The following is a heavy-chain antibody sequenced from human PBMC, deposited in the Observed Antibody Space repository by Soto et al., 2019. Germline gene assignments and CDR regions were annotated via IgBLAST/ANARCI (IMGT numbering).Heavy chain of an antibody. CDR3: AKYPHYDILTGPGY. D-gene: IGHD3-9*01. V-gene: IGHV3-23*01. CDR1: GFTFSSYA. Sequence: GGSLRLSCAASGFTFSSYAMTWVRQAPGKGLEWVSTIRASTSSTYYADSVKGRFTIARDNSKNTLYLQMNSLRAEDTAVYYCAKYPHYDILTGPGYWGQGTLVTVSS. J-gene: IGHJ4*02. CDR2: IRASTSST.